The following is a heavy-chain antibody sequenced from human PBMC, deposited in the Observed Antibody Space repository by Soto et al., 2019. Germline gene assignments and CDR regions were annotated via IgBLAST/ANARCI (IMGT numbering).Heavy chain of an antibody. CDR1: GGSFSGYY. J-gene: IGHJ4*02. CDR2: INHSGST. CDR3: ARGKGAWGSARYYFHY. D-gene: IGHD3-16*01. Sequence: QVQLQQWGAGLLKPSETLSLTCAVYGGSFSGYYWSWIRQPPGKGLEWIGEINHSGSTNYNPSLKSRVTISVDAAKNQFSLKLSSVTAADTAVYYCARGKGAWGSARYYFHYWGQGTLVTVSS. V-gene: IGHV4-34*01.